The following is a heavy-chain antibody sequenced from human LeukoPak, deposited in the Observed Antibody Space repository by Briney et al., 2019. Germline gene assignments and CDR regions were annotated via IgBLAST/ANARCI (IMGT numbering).Heavy chain of an antibody. V-gene: IGHV4-59*01. CDR2: IYYSGNT. D-gene: IGHD3-10*01. CDR1: GDSINDYY. CDR3: AVYRGSGSYFDY. J-gene: IGHJ4*02. Sequence: PSETLSLTCTVSGDSINDYYWTWIRQPPGKGLEWIGYIYYSGNTNYNPSLKSRVTISIDTSNNQFSLKLSSVTAADTAVYYCAVYRGSGSYFDYWGQGALVTVSS.